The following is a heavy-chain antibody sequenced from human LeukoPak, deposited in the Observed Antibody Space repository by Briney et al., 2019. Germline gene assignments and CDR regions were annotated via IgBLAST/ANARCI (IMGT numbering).Heavy chain of an antibody. J-gene: IGHJ4*02. CDR2: ISYDGTDT. V-gene: IGHV3-30-3*01. CDR3: ARIRGGPIDY. Sequence: GGSLALSCAASGFTLSTYAMHWVRQAPGKGLEWVAVISYDGTDTYYADSVKGRFTISRDTSKSSLYLQMNSLRPEDTAVFYCARIRGGPIDYWGQGTLVTVSS. D-gene: IGHD3-16*01. CDR1: GFTLSTYA.